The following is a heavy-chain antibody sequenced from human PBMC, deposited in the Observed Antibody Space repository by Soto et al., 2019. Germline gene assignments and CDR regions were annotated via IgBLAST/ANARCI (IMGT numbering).Heavy chain of an antibody. Sequence: SETLSLTCTVSGGSISSGDYYWSWIRQPPGKGLEWIGYIYYSGSTYYNPSLKSRVTISVDTSKNQFSLKLSSVTAADTAVYYCARGISSSWYHWFDPWGQGTLVTVSS. J-gene: IGHJ5*02. CDR1: GGSISSGDYY. CDR2: IYYSGST. CDR3: ARGISSSWYHWFDP. V-gene: IGHV4-30-4*01. D-gene: IGHD6-13*01.